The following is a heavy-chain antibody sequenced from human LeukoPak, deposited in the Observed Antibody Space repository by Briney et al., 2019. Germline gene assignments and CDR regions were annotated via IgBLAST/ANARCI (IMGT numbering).Heavy chain of an antibody. CDR1: VFTFSNQY. D-gene: IGHD2-21*02. CDR3: AGDLLHVDCHDH. J-gene: IGHJ4*02. Sequence: GGSLRLSCAASVFTFSNQYMSWIRQAPGKGLEWVSYISSSSSYTNYADSVKGRFTISRDNAKNSLYLQMNSLRAEDTAVYYCAGDLLHVDCHDHWGQGTLVTVSS. V-gene: IGHV3-11*06. CDR2: ISSSSSYT.